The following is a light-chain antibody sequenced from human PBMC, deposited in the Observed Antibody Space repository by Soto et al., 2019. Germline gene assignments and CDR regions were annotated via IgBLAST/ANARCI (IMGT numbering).Light chain of an antibody. J-gene: IGLJ1*01. V-gene: IGLV1-40*01. CDR1: SSNIGAGYD. CDR2: GNS. Sequence: QSVLTQPPSVSGAPGQRVTISCTGSSSNIGAGYDVHWYQQLPGTAPKLLIYGNSTRPSGVPDRFSGSKSCTSASLAITGLQAEDEADDYSQSYDSSLSGYVFGTGTKLTVL. CDR3: QSYDSSLSGYV.